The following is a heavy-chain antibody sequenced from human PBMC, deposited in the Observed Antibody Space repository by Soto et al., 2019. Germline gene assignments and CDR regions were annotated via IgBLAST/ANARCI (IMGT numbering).Heavy chain of an antibody. D-gene: IGHD3-22*01. V-gene: IGHV3-23*01. J-gene: IGHJ3*02. Sequence: LRLSCAASGFTFSSYAMSWVRQAPGKGLEWVSAISGSGGSTYYADSVKGRFTISRDNSKNTLYLQMNSLRAEDTAVYYCAKSIFYYDSSGYSWGRDAFDIWGQGTMVTVSS. CDR2: ISGSGGST. CDR1: GFTFSSYA. CDR3: AKSIFYYDSSGYSWGRDAFDI.